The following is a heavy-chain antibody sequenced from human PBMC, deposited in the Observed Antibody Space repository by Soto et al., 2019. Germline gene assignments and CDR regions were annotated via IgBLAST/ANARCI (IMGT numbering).Heavy chain of an antibody. CDR3: ASPTGDVDAFDI. J-gene: IGHJ3*02. D-gene: IGHD7-27*01. CDR2: ISSSGSTI. V-gene: IGHV3-11*01. Sequence: GGSLRLSCAASGFTFSDYYMSWIRQAPGKGLEWVSYISSSGSTIYYADSVKGRFTISRENAKNSLYLQMNSLRAEDTAVYYCASPTGDVDAFDIWGQGTMVTVSS. CDR1: GFTFSDYY.